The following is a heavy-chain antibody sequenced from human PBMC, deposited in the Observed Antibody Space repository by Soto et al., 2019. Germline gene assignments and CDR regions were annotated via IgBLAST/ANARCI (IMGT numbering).Heavy chain of an antibody. CDR3: AKAGCSGGTCYLYYFDY. V-gene: IGHV3-23*01. Sequence: GSLRLSCAASGFTFSNYAMSWVRQAPGKGLEWVSTIGGRGGNTYYADSVKGRFTISRDNSRNTLYLQMDSLRVEDSAVYSCAKAGCSGGTCYLYYFDYWGQGALVTVSS. J-gene: IGHJ4*02. CDR1: GFTFSNYA. CDR2: IGGRGGNT. D-gene: IGHD2-15*01.